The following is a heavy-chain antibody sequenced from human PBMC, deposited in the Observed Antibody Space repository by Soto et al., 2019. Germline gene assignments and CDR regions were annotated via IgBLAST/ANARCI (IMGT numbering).Heavy chain of an antibody. CDR1: GFTFSSYG. V-gene: IGHV3-30*18. D-gene: IGHD6-13*01. CDR2: ISYDGSNK. Sequence: GGSLRLSCAASGFTFSSYGMHWVRQAPGKGLEWVAVISYDGSNKYYADSVKGRFTISRDNSKNTLYLQMNSLRAEDTAVYYCAKVIFGWPLGIAAAGTYYYYYGMDVWGQGTTVTVSS. CDR3: AKVIFGWPLGIAAAGTYYYYYGMDV. J-gene: IGHJ6*02.